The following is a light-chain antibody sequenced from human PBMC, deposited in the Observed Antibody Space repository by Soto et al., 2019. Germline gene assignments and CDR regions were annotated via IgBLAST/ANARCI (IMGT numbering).Light chain of an antibody. Sequence: QSALTQPASVSGSPGQSITISCTGTSSDVGGYNYVSWYQQHPGKAPKLMIYGVTNRPSGVSNRFSGSKSGNTASLTISGLQAEDEADYYCSSYTSSTTLSVAFGGGTQLTVL. CDR3: SSYTSSTTLSVA. CDR1: SSDVGGYNY. V-gene: IGLV2-14*01. J-gene: IGLJ2*01. CDR2: GVT.